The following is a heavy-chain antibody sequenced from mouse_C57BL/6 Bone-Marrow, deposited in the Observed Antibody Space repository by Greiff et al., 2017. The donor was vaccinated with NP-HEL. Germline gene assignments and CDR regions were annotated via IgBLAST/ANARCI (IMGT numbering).Heavy chain of an antibody. V-gene: IGHV1-81*01. CDR1: GYTFTSYG. CDR2: IYPRSGNT. Sequence: VQLQQSGAELARPGASVKLSCKASGYTFTSYGISWVKQRTGQGLEWIGEIYPRSGNTYYNEKFKGKATLTADKSSSTAYMELRSLTSEDSAVYFCEGLPYYFDYWGQGNTLTVSS. J-gene: IGHJ2*01. D-gene: IGHD2-2*01. CDR3: EGLPYYFDY.